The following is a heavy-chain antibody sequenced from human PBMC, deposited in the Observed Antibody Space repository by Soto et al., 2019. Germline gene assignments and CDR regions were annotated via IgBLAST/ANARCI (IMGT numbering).Heavy chain of an antibody. CDR3: ARDRGVAPPVAGNTHYYYYMDV. CDR1: GYSFTNYG. V-gene: IGHV1-18*01. D-gene: IGHD6-19*01. Sequence: QDQLVQSGVEVKKPGASVKVSCKASGYSFTNYGITWVRQAPGQGCEWMGWISAYNGNTNYAQKFQGRGTLTTDASTSTAYLELRSLRSDDTAVYYCARDRGVAPPVAGNTHYYYYMDVWGKGTTVTVSS. CDR2: ISAYNGNT. J-gene: IGHJ6*03.